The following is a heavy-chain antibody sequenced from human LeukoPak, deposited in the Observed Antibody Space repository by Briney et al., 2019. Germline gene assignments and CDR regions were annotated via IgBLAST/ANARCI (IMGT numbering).Heavy chain of an antibody. CDR1: GGSIMSYY. J-gene: IGHJ4*02. Sequence: SETLSLTCTVSGGSIMSYYWSWIRQPPGKGLEWIGYVYHSGSTNYNPSLQGRVIISVDTSKNQVSLKLNSVTTADTAVYYCARSRVWSDYWGYFDFWGQGTLVTVSS. CDR3: ARSRVWSDYWGYFDF. V-gene: IGHV4-59*01. D-gene: IGHD3-3*01. CDR2: VYHSGST.